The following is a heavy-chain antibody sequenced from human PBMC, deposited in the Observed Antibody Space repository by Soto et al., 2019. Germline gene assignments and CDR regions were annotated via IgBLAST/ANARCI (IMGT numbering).Heavy chain of an antibody. CDR2: IYYSGST. CDR3: ARGSPLGFGVDWFDP. J-gene: IGHJ5*02. D-gene: IGHD2-8*01. V-gene: IGHV4-61*01. Sequence: LSLTCTVSGGSVSSGSYYWSWIRQPPGKGLEWIGYIYYSGSTNYNPSLKSRVTISVDTSKNQFSLKLSSVTAADTAVYYCARGSPLGFGVDWFDPWGQGTLVTV. CDR1: GGSVSSGSYY.